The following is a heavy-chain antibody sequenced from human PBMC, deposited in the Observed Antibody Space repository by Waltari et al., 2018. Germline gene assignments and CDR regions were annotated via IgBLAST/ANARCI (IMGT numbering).Heavy chain of an antibody. CDR3: ARVSGDWLLPYYYYGMGV. CDR1: GYTFTDYY. J-gene: IGHJ6*02. Sequence: QVQLVQSGAEVKKPGASVKVSCKASGYTFTDYYIHWVRQAPGQGLEWMGGISPNSGGTDDAQKFQGRVTMTKDTSLSTAYMELTRLRSDDTAVYYCARVSGDWLLPYYYYGMGVWGQGTTVTVSS. CDR2: ISPNSGGT. V-gene: IGHV1-2*02. D-gene: IGHD3-9*01.